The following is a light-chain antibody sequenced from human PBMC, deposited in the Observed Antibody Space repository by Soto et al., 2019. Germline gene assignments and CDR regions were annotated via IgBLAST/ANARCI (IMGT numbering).Light chain of an antibody. CDR2: DVS. J-gene: IGLJ1*01. CDR1: FSDIGDYDY. CDR3: CSYAGSNTLYV. Sequence: QSALTQPRSVSGSPGQSVTISCTGSFSDIGDYDYVSWYQQHPGEAPKLMISDVSKRPSGVPARFSGSKSGNTASLTISGLQAEDEADYYCCSYAGSNTLYVFGTGTKLTVL. V-gene: IGLV2-11*01.